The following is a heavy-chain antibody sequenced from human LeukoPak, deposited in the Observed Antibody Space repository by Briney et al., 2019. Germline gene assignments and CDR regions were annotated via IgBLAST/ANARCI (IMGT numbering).Heavy chain of an antibody. CDR2: INWNGGST. V-gene: IGHV3-20*01. J-gene: IGHJ4*02. CDR1: GFTFDDYG. D-gene: IGHD5-18*01. Sequence: GGSLRLSCAASGFTFDDYGMSWVRQAPGKGLEWVSGINWNGGSTVYADSVKGRFTISRDNAKNSLYLQMNSLRAEDTALYHCARVYSYGSYYFDYWGQGTLVTVSS. CDR3: ARVYSYGSYYFDY.